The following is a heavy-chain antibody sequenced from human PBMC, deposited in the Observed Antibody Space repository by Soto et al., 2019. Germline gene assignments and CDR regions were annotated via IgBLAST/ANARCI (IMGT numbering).Heavy chain of an antibody. Sequence: GGSLRLSCAASGFTFSSYEMSWVRQAPANGLEWVSAISTSLGATYYAVFEKGRFTISRDDYNNTLYLQMNTLRAEVSAVYYCAKDRTVAARYSEYGGQGTQVTVFS. CDR3: AKDRTVAARYSEY. CDR2: ISTSLGAT. V-gene: IGHV3-23*01. CDR1: GFTFSSYE. J-gene: IGHJ4*01. D-gene: IGHD6-6*01.